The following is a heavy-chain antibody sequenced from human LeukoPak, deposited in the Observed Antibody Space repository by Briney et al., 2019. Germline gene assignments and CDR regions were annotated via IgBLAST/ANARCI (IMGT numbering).Heavy chain of an antibody. CDR2: IKSKTDGGTT. V-gene: IGHV3-15*01. D-gene: IGHD3-22*01. J-gene: IGHJ4*02. CDR3: TTEYYYDSSY. Sequence: GGSLRLSYAASGHTFRHAWMSWVRQAPGKGLEWVGRIKSKTDGGTTDDAAPVKGIITISRDDSKNTLYLQMNSLKTEDTAVYYCTTEYYYDSSYGGQGTLVTVSS. CDR1: GHTFRHAW.